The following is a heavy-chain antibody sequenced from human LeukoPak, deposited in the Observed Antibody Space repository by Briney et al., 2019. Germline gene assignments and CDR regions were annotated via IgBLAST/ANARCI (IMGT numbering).Heavy chain of an antibody. V-gene: IGHV3-53*01. Sequence: GGSLRLSCAASGFTVSSNYMSWVRQAPGKGLEWVSVIYSGGSTYYADSVRGRFTISRDNSKNTLYLQMNSLRAEDTAVYYCARTRFRELLGAFGIWGQGTMVTVSS. CDR1: GFTVSSNY. D-gene: IGHD3-10*01. CDR2: IYSGGST. CDR3: ARTRFRELLGAFGI. J-gene: IGHJ3*02.